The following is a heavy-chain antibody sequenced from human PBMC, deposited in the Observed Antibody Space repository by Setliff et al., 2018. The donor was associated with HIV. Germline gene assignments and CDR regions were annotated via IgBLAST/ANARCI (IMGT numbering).Heavy chain of an antibody. CDR1: GFTFGDFA. D-gene: IGHD3-22*01. CDR3: ARGLYYDTSGQGGMGF. J-gene: IGHJ4*02. Sequence: RTGGSLRLSCTASGFTFGDFAVTWARQAPGKGLEWVSGINWNGGSTGYTDSVKGRFTISRDNVKNSLYLQMNSLRAEDTALYFCARGLYYDTSGQGGMGFWGQGTLVTVSS. V-gene: IGHV3-20*04. CDR2: INWNGGST.